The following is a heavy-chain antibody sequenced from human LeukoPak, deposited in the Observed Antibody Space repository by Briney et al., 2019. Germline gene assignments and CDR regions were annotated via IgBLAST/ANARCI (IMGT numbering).Heavy chain of an antibody. Sequence: PSETQSLTCTVSGGSISSYYWSWIRQPPGKGLEWIGYIYYSGSTNYNPSLKSRVTISVDTSKNQFSLKLSSVTAADTAVYYCARHAVAAAGADYWGQGTLVTVSS. V-gene: IGHV4-59*08. CDR3: ARHAVAAAGADY. CDR1: GGSISSYY. D-gene: IGHD6-13*01. CDR2: IYYSGST. J-gene: IGHJ4*02.